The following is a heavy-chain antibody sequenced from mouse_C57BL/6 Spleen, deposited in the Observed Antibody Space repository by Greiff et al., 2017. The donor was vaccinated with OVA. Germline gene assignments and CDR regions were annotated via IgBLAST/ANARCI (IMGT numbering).Heavy chain of an antibody. Sequence: VQLQQSGPELVKPGASVKISCKASGYTFTDYYMNWVKQSHGKSLEWIGDINPNNGGTSYNQKFKGKATLTVDKSSSTAYMELRSLTSEDSAVYYCATTTVVPSYAMDYWGQGTSVTVSS. CDR2: INPNNGGT. V-gene: IGHV1-26*01. CDR1: GYTFTDYY. D-gene: IGHD1-1*01. CDR3: ATTTVVPSYAMDY. J-gene: IGHJ4*01.